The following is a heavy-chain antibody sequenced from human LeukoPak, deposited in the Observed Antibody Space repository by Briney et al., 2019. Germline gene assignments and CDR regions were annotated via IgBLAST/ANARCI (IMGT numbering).Heavy chain of an antibody. CDR3: AREIYGRFDF. Sequence: ASVKASCKASGYSFAGYGISWVRQAPGQGLEWIGWISTYSGNTNYAHNLQGRITVTTDTSTSTGYMELRSLRSDDTAVYYCAREIYGRFDFWGQGTLVTVSS. CDR2: ISTYSGNT. V-gene: IGHV1-18*01. CDR1: GYSFAGYG. J-gene: IGHJ4*02. D-gene: IGHD4-17*01.